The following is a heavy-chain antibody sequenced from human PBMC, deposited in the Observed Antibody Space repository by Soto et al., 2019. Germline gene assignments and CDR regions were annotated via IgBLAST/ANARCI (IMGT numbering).Heavy chain of an antibody. J-gene: IGHJ4*02. CDR3: ARANRPCFDY. Sequence: PSETLSLTCAVSGGSISSGAYSWSWIRQPPGKGLEWVGYIYHSGSTYYNPSLKSRVTISVDRSKNRFSLNLNSVTAADTAVYYCARANRPCFDYWGQGTLVTVSS. V-gene: IGHV4-30-2*01. CDR1: GGSISSGAYS. CDR2: IYHSGST.